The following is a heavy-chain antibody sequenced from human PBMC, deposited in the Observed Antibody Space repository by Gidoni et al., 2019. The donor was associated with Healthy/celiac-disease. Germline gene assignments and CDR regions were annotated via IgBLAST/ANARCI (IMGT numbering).Heavy chain of an antibody. Sequence: EVQLVESGGGLVKPGGSLSLSCAASGFTFSSYSMNWVRQAPGKGLEWVSSISSSSSYIYYADSVKGRFTISRDNAKNSLYLQMNSLRAEDTAVYYCARDILELAQVFDYWGQGTLVTVSS. J-gene: IGHJ4*02. V-gene: IGHV3-21*01. D-gene: IGHD1-7*01. CDR1: GFTFSSYS. CDR3: ARDILELAQVFDY. CDR2: ISSSSSYI.